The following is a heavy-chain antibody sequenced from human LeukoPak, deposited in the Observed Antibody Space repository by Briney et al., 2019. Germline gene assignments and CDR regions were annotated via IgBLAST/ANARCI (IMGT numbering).Heavy chain of an antibody. CDR3: ARGPLAVAAWFDY. V-gene: IGHV1-69*10. Sequence: SVKVSCKASGGTFSSYAIGWVRQAPGQGLEWMGGIIPILGIANYAQKFQGRVTITADKSTSTAYMELSSLRSEDTAVYYCARGPLAVAAWFDYWGQGTLVTVSS. CDR2: IIPILGIA. D-gene: IGHD6-19*01. J-gene: IGHJ4*02. CDR1: GGTFSSYA.